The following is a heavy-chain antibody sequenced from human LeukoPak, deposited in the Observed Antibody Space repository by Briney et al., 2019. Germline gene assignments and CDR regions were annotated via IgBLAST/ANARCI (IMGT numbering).Heavy chain of an antibody. CDR2: IKSKTDGGTT. CDR1: GFTFSNAW. J-gene: IGHJ4*02. D-gene: IGHD3-22*01. V-gene: IGHV3-15*01. Sequence: GGSLRLSCAASGFTFSNAWMSWVRQAPGKGLEWVGRIKSKTDGGTTDYAAPVKGRFTISRDDSKNTLYLQMNSLKPEDTAVYYCTTLYYYDSSGYPQGFYWGQGTLVTVSS. CDR3: TTLYYYDSSGYPQGFY.